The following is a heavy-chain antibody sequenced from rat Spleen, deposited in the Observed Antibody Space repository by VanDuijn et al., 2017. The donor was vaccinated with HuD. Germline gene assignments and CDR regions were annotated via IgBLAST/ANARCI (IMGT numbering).Heavy chain of an antibody. J-gene: IGHJ4*01. CDR3: ARHGRGERTYYYVLDA. D-gene: IGHD4-3*01. Sequence: EVQLVESGGGLVRPGRSMKLSCAASGFTFSNYYMAWVRQAPTEGLEWVASISTNGGNIYHRDSVKGRFTISRDNAKSTLYLQMDSLQSEDTATYYCARHGRGERTYYYVLDAWGQGVSVTVSS. CDR1: GFTFSNYY. V-gene: IGHV5-25*01. CDR2: ISTNGGNI.